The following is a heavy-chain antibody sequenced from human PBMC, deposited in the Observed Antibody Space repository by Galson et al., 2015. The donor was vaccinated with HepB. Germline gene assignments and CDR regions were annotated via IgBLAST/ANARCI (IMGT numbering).Heavy chain of an antibody. D-gene: IGHD1-26*01. CDR2: IYWNDDK. J-gene: IGHJ4*02. CDR3: AHSAGGEWELSYFDY. CDR1: GFSLSTSGVG. V-gene: IGHV2-5*01. Sequence: PALVKPTQTLTLTCTFSGFSLSTSGVGVGWIRQPPGKALEWLALIYWNDDKRYSPSLKSRLTITKDTSKNQVVLTMTNMDPVDTATYYCAHSAGGEWELSYFDYWGQGTLVTVSS.